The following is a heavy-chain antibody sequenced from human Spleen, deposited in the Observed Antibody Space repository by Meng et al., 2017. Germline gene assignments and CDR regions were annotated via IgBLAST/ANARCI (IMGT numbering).Heavy chain of an antibody. CDR1: GASIATTNW. Sequence: QVQLPESGPGLVGPSGTLSPTCAVSGASIATTNWWGWVRQPPGKGLEWIGEIHLGGRPNYSPSLKSRVTISVDTSKNQFSLKLTSVTAADTAVYYCGSRYDSSGYADYWGQGTLVTVSS. CDR3: GSRYDSSGYADY. V-gene: IGHV4-4*02. J-gene: IGHJ4*02. D-gene: IGHD3-22*01. CDR2: IHLGGRP.